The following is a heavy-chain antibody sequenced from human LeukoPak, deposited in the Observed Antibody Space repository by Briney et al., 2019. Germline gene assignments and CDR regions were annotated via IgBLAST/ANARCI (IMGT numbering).Heavy chain of an antibody. CDR2: INSDGIIT. CDR1: GFTFSSYW. D-gene: IGHD5-12*01. V-gene: IGHV3-74*01. CDR3: ARVRATFSPHFDN. Sequence: GGSLRLSRAASGFTFSSYWMHWVRQAPGKGLMWVSRINSDGIITNYADSVKGRFTISRDNAKNTLYLQMNSLRAEDTAVYYCARVRATFSPHFDNWGQGTLVTVSS. J-gene: IGHJ4*02.